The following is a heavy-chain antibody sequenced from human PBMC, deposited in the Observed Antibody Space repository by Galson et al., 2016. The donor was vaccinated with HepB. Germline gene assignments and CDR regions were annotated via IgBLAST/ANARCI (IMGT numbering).Heavy chain of an antibody. Sequence: SETLSLTCAVSGGSISSSHWWSWVRQSPGKGLEWIGEIYHGVSTNYNPSLKSRVTISVDESKNRFSLKVSSVTAADTAVYYCARGPAAAWGESASGMDVWGQGTTVTVSS. CDR2: IYHGVST. V-gene: IGHV4-4*02. CDR3: ARGPAAAWGESASGMDV. CDR1: GGSISSSHW. D-gene: IGHD6-13*01. J-gene: IGHJ6*02.